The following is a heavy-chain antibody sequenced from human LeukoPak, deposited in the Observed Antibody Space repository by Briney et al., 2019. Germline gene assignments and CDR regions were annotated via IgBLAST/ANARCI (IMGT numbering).Heavy chain of an antibody. CDR2: IYYSGST. CDR1: GGSISSGGYY. CDR3: ARSGIAAAATGPYYYYGMDV. J-gene: IGHJ6*02. Sequence: SETLSLTCTVSGGSISSGGYYWSWIRQHPGKGLEWIGYIYYSGSTNYNPSLKSRVTISVDTSKNQFSQKLSSVTAADTAVYYCARSGIAAAATGPYYYYGMDVWGQGTTVTVSS. V-gene: IGHV4-61*08. D-gene: IGHD6-13*01.